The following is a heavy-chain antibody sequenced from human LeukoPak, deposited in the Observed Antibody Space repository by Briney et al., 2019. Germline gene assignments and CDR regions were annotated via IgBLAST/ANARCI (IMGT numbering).Heavy chain of an antibody. CDR3: ARDVGYYDSSGYYYFDY. CDR1: GFTFSSYS. D-gene: IGHD3-22*01. J-gene: IGHJ4*02. Sequence: SGGSLRLSCAASGFTFSSYSMNWVRQAPGKGLEWVSYISSSGSTIYYADSVKGRFTISRDNAKNSLYLQMNSLRAEDTAVYYCARDVGYYDSSGYYYFDYWGQGTLVTVSS. V-gene: IGHV3-48*04. CDR2: ISSSGSTI.